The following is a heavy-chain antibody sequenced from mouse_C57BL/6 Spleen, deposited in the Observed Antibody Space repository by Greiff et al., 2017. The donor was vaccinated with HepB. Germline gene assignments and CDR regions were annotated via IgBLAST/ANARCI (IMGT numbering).Heavy chain of an antibody. CDR1: GFSLTSYA. J-gene: IGHJ1*03. CDR3: ASSANWDEGYFDV. D-gene: IGHD4-1*01. CDR2: IWTGGGT. Sequence: VKLVESGPGLVAPSQSLSITCTVSGFSLTSYAISWVRQPPGKGLEWLGVIWTGGGTNYNSALKSRLSISKDNSKSQVFLKMNSLQTDDTARYYCASSANWDEGYFDVWGTGTTVTVSS. V-gene: IGHV2-9-1*01.